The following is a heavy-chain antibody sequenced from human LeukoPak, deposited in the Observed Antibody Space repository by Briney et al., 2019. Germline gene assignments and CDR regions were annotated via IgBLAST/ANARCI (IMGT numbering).Heavy chain of an antibody. Sequence: GASVKVSCKASGYTFTSYDINWVRQATGQGLEWMGWMNPNSGNTGYAQKFQGRVTITRNTSISTAYMELSRLRSDDTAVYYCARGRGEWLLHSNWFDPWGQGTLVTVSS. CDR2: MNPNSGNT. CDR3: ARGRGEWLLHSNWFDP. V-gene: IGHV1-8*03. J-gene: IGHJ5*02. CDR1: GYTFTSYD. D-gene: IGHD3-3*01.